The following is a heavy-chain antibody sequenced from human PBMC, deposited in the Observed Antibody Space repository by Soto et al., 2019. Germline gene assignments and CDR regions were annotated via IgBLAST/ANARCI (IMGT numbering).Heavy chain of an antibody. CDR1: GFALSSYW. V-gene: IGHV3-74*01. D-gene: IGHD1-26*01. CDR2: INTDGSAT. J-gene: IGHJ4*02. CDR3: VRGYSDY. Sequence: PVGSLRLSCAASGFALSSYWMHWVRQVPGQGLVWVSRINTDGSATNYADSVKGRFTMSRDNARNTMYLQMNSLRAEDTAVYYCVRGYSDYWGQGTLVTVSS.